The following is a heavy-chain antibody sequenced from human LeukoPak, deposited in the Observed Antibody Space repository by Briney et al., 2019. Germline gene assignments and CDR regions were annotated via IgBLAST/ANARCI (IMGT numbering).Heavy chain of an antibody. D-gene: IGHD6-19*01. Sequence: GGSLRLSCAASGFTFSAYWMHWVRQAPGKGLEWVAFIRYDGSNKYYADSVKGRFTISRDNSKNTLYLQMNSLRAEDTAVYYCAKDAAVALYYFDYWGRGTLVTVSS. CDR2: IRYDGSNK. V-gene: IGHV3-30*02. CDR3: AKDAAVALYYFDY. CDR1: GFTFSAYW. J-gene: IGHJ4*02.